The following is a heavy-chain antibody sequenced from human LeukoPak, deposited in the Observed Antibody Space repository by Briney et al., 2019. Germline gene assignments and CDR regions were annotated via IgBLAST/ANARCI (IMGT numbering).Heavy chain of an antibody. CDR1: GFTVSSNY. D-gene: IGHD3-10*01. Sequence: GGSLRLSCAASGFTVSSNYMSWVRQAPGKGLEWVSVIYSGGSTYYADSVKGRFTISRDNSKNTLYLQMNSLRAEDTAVYYCANSRWFGELLSFDYWGQGTLVTVSS. CDR2: IYSGGST. V-gene: IGHV3-66*01. J-gene: IGHJ4*02. CDR3: ANSRWFGELLSFDY.